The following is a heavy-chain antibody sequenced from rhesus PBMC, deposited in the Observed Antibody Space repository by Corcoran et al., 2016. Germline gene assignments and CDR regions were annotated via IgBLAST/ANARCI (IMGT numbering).Heavy chain of an antibody. CDR2: ITGNSGST. Sequence: QVQLQESGPGLVKPSETLSLTCAVSGGSFSSYCLSWIRQPPGKGLEGIGEITGNSGSTNYNPSLKKRVAISKDTSKNQFSLSLNSMTAADTAVYYCARVDSWNSLDYWGQGVLVTVSS. CDR1: GGSFSSYC. D-gene: IGHD1-1*01. J-gene: IGHJ4*01. CDR3: ARVDSWNSLDY. V-gene: IGHV4-80*01.